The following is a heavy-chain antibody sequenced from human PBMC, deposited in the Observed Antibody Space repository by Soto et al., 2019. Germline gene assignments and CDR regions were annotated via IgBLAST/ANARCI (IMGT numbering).Heavy chain of an antibody. CDR2: IKQDGSTK. CDR1: GLTFSSYW. V-gene: IGHV3-7*01. Sequence: VQLVESGGGLVQPGGSLRLSCAASGLTFSSYWMSWVRQAPGKGLEGVANIKQDGSTKYYGDSVKGRFTVSSDSAKNSVYLQMNSMRAEDTAMYFCARLRGMTDAYFYFDLWGRGALVTVSS. J-gene: IGHJ2*01. CDR3: ARLRGMTDAYFYFDL. D-gene: IGHD2-15*01.